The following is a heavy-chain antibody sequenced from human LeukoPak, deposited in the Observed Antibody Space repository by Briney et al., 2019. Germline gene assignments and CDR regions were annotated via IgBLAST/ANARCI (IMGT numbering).Heavy chain of an antibody. V-gene: IGHV3-7*01. J-gene: IGHJ4*02. Sequence: GGSLRLSCAASGFTFSSYWMSWVRQAPGKGLEWVANIKQDGSEKYYVDSVKGRFTISRDNAKNSLYLQMNSLRAEDTAVYYCARDKNLREIIGDPFDYWGQGTLVTVSS. CDR3: ARDKNLREIIGDPFDY. CDR1: GFTFSSYW. CDR2: IKQDGSEK. D-gene: IGHD2-21*02.